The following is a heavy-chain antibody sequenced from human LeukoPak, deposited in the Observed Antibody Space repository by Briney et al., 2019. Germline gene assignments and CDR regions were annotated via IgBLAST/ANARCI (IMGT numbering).Heavy chain of an antibody. V-gene: IGHV3-23*01. CDR1: GGSISSSSYY. J-gene: IGHJ6*03. Sequence: PSETLALTCTVSGGSISSSSYYWGWVRQAPGKGLEWVSAISGSGGSTYYADSVKGRFTISRDNSKNTLYLQMNSLRVEDTAVYYCARDGYSGSYYRLYYFFMDVWGKGTTVTVSS. D-gene: IGHD1-26*01. CDR3: ARDGYSGSYYRLYYFFMDV. CDR2: ISGSGGST.